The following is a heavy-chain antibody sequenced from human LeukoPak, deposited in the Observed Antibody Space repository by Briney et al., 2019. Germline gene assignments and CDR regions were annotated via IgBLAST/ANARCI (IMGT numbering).Heavy chain of an antibody. CDR3: ARHRKVAAAGTRFLNWFDP. J-gene: IGHJ5*02. D-gene: IGHD6-13*01. CDR1: GGSFSGYY. CDR2: INHSGST. V-gene: IGHV4-34*01. Sequence: PSETLSLTCAVYGGSFSGYYWSWIRQPPGKGLEWIGEINHSGSTNHNPSLKSRVTISVDTSKNQFSLKLSSVTAADTAVYYCARHRKVAAAGTRFLNWFDPWGQGTLVTVSS.